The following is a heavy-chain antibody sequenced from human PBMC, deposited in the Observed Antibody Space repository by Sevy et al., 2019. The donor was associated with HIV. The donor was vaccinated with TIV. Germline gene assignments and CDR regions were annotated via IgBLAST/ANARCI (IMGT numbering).Heavy chain of an antibody. CDR2: IYYSGRI. Sequence: SETLSLTCTVSGGSINNYYWTWIRQPPGKGLEWIGYIYYSGRIKYNPSLKSRVTISVDTSKNQFSLRLISVTAADTAVYYCARALQNYYYGMDVWGQGTTVTVSS. CDR3: ARALQNYYYGMDV. CDR1: GGSINNYY. V-gene: IGHV4-59*01. J-gene: IGHJ6*02.